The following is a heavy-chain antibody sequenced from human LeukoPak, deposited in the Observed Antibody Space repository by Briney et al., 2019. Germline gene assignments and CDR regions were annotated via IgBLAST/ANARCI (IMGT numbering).Heavy chain of an antibody. CDR2: IIPIFGTA. V-gene: IGHV1-69*06. Sequence: VASVKVSCKASGGAFSSYAISWVQQAPGQGLEWMGGIIPIFGTANYAQKFQGRVTITADKSTSKAYMELSSLRSEDTAVYYCARGTHGEATGQFDYWGQGTLVTVSS. CDR1: GGAFSSYA. J-gene: IGHJ4*02. CDR3: ARGTHGEATGQFDY. D-gene: IGHD1-26*01.